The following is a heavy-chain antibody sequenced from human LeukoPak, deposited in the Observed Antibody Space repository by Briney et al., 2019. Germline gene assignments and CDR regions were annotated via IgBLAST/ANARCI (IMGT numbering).Heavy chain of an antibody. CDR2: ISYDGSNK. CDR1: GFTFSSYA. V-gene: IGHV3-30-3*01. CDR3: ARDVNWELGG. D-gene: IGHD3-16*01. Sequence: GGSLRLSCAASGFTFSSYAMHWVRQAPGKGLEWVAVISYDGSNKYYADSVKGRFTISRDNAKNTLYLQMNGLRVEDTAVYFCARDVNWELGGWGQGTLVTVAS. J-gene: IGHJ4*02.